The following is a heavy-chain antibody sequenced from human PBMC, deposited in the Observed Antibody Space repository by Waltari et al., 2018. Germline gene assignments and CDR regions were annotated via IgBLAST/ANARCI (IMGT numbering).Heavy chain of an antibody. CDR2: SYYSGST. Sequence: QVQLQESGPGLVKPSETLSLTCTVSGGSISSHYWSWIRQPPGKGLEWIGYSYYSGSTNYNPSLRSRVTISVDTSKNQFSLKLSSVTAADTAVYYCATRGYWGQGSLVTVS. CDR3: ATRGY. J-gene: IGHJ4*02. V-gene: IGHV4-59*11. CDR1: GGSISSHY.